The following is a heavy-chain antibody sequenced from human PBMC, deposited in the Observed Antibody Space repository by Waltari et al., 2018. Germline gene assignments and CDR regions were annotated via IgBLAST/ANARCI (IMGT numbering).Heavy chain of an antibody. D-gene: IGHD3-3*01. Sequence: QVQLQESGPGLVKPSETLSLTCTVSGGSISSYYWSWIRQPPGKGLEWIGYIYYSGSTNYTPSLKSRVTISVDTSKNQFSLKLSSVTAADTAVYYCASQTYYDFWSGYFYFDYWGQGTLVTVSS. CDR3: ASQTYYDFWSGYFYFDY. V-gene: IGHV4-59*01. J-gene: IGHJ4*02. CDR2: IYYSGST. CDR1: GGSISSYY.